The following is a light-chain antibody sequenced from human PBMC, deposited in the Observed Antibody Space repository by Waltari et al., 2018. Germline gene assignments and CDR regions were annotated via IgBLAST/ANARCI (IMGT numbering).Light chain of an antibody. CDR2: DAT. CDR1: QSVGSN. V-gene: IGKV3-15*01. J-gene: IGKJ5*01. CDR3: QQFNSYPPIT. Sequence: EIVMTQSPATLSVSAGERATLSCRASQSVGSNLAWYQQRPGQAPRLLIYDATTRATGIPARFSGSGSGTEFTLTISSLQSEDFAVYYCQQFNSYPPITFGQGTRLEIK.